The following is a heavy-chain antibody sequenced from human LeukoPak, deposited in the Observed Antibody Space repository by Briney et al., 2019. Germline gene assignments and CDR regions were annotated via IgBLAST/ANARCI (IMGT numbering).Heavy chain of an antibody. J-gene: IGHJ2*01. CDR2: IYYSGST. CDR3: ARKKGPGDPPWYFDL. CDR1: GGSISSSSYY. Sequence: SETLSLTCTVSGGSISSSSYYWGWIRQPPGKGLEWIGSIYYSGSTYYNPSLKSRVTISVDTSKNQFSLKLNSVTAADTAVYYCARKKGPGDPPWYFDLWGRGTLVTVSS. D-gene: IGHD3-10*01. V-gene: IGHV4-39*07.